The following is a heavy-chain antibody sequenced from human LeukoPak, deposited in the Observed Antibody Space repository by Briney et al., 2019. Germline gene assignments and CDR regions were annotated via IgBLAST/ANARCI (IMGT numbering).Heavy chain of an antibody. J-gene: IGHJ4*02. Sequence: SETLSLTCTVSGGSISSYYWSWIRQPPGKGLEWIGYIYYSGSTNYNPSLKSRVTISVDTSKNQFSLKLSSVTAADTAVYYCTREAYYYGSGSSEGYWGQGTLVTVSS. V-gene: IGHV4-59*01. D-gene: IGHD3-10*01. CDR3: TREAYYYGSGSSEGY. CDR2: IYYSGST. CDR1: GGSISSYY.